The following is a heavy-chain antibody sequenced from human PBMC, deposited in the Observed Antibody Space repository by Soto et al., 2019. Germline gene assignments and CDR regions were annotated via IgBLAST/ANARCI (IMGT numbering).Heavy chain of an antibody. CDR1: GYTFTSYG. V-gene: IGHV1-18*01. CDR3: ARNYYDSSGYYSRGAFDI. J-gene: IGHJ3*02. Sequence: ASVKGSCKASGYTFTSYGISWVRQAPGQGLEWMGWISAYNGNTNYAQKLQGRVTMTTDTSTSTAYMELRSLRSDDTAVYYCARNYYDSSGYYSRGAFDIWGQGTMVTVSS. CDR2: ISAYNGNT. D-gene: IGHD3-22*01.